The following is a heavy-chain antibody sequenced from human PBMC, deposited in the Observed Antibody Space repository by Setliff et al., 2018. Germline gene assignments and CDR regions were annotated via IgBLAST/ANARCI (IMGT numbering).Heavy chain of an antibody. CDR1: GGSISTYY. CDR3: ARHENDYDDYDDAFDI. Sequence: SETLSLTCTVSGGSISTYYWSWIRQPPGKGLEWIGYIYYSGRTNYNPSLRSRVTISVDTSKNQFSLKVSSVTAADTAVYYCARHENDYDDYDDAFDIWGQGTMVTVSS. CDR2: IYYSGRT. J-gene: IGHJ3*02. D-gene: IGHD4-17*01. V-gene: IGHV4-59*08.